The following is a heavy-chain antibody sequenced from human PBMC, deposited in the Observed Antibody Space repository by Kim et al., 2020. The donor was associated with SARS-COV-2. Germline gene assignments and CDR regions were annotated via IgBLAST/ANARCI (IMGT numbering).Heavy chain of an antibody. V-gene: IGHV1-46*01. CDR3: AREFPGTYYFDY. Sequence: SDQKFQGRVTVTRATSTNTVYMELSSLSSDDTAVYYCAREFPGTYYFDYWGQGTLVTVSS. J-gene: IGHJ4*02.